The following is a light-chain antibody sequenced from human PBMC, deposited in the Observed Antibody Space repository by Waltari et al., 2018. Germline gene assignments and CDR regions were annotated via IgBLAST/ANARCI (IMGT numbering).Light chain of an antibody. CDR3: QHYVRTWA. V-gene: IGKV3-20*01. Sequence: EIVLTQSPGTLSLSPGESATLSCRASQSVGRNYLPLCQQRPGQAPRLLIYGASSRATGIPDRFSGSGSGTDFTLSISRLEPEDCAVYYCQHYVRTWAFGQGTKVEIK. J-gene: IGKJ1*01. CDR2: GAS. CDR1: QSVGRNY.